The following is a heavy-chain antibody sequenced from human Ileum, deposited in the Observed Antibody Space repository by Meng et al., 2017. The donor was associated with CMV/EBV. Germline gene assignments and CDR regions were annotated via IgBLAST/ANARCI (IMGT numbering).Heavy chain of an antibody. CDR3: AKPPWGGATKRFGWFDP. Sequence: GGSLRLSCAASGFTFSSYGMHWVRPAPGKGLAWVAFIRYDGSNKYYADSVKGRFTISRDNSKNTLYLQMNTLIPDDTAVYYGAKPPWGGATKRFGWFDPWGEGTLVTVSS. J-gene: IGHJ5*02. CDR2: IRYDGSNK. CDR1: GFTFSSYG. V-gene: IGHV3-30*02. D-gene: IGHD3-10*01.